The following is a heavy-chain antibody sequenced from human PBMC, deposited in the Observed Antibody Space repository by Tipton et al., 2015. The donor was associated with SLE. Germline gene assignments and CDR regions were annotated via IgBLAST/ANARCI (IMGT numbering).Heavy chain of an antibody. CDR1: SGSISSTNYY. V-gene: IGHV4-39*01. D-gene: IGHD3-9*01. CDR3: AGHERYDILTGYYSDS. CDR2: VYYTGST. Sequence: TLSLTCTVSSGSISSTNYYWGWIRQPPGRGLEWIGTVYYTGSTYYNPSVRSRLTISVDTSKNQFSLKLSSVTAADTAVYYCAGHERYDILTGYYSDSWGRGTLVTVSS. J-gene: IGHJ4*02.